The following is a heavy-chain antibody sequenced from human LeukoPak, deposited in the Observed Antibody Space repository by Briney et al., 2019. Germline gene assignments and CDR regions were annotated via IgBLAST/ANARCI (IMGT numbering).Heavy chain of an antibody. Sequence: GASVKVSFKTSGFTFTGYYIHWLRQAPGQGLEWMGWINPKRGDTNYAPKFQGRVTMTRDTSIRTAYMDLSSLRSDDTAVYYCARDWGMVAGTAGDHWGQGTLVTVSS. CDR1: GFTFTGYY. V-gene: IGHV1-2*02. D-gene: IGHD6-19*01. J-gene: IGHJ4*02. CDR3: ARDWGMVAGTAGDH. CDR2: INPKRGDT.